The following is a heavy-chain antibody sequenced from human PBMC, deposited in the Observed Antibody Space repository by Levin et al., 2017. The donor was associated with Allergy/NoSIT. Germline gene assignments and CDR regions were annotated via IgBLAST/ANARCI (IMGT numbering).Heavy chain of an antibody. J-gene: IGHJ4*02. Sequence: GGSLRLSCAASGFTFSSYAMHWVRQAPGKGLEWVAVLSYDGSNKYYADSVKGRFTISRDNSKNTLYLQMNSLRAEDPAVYYCARDESAYYDILTGSLSFDYWGQGTLVAVSS. CDR2: LSYDGSNK. CDR1: GFTFSSYA. CDR3: ARDESAYYDILTGSLSFDY. D-gene: IGHD3-9*01. V-gene: IGHV3-30-3*01.